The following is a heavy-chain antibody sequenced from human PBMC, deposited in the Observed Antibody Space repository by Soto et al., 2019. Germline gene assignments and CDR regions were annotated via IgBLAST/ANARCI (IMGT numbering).Heavy chain of an antibody. D-gene: IGHD5-12*01. CDR3: AKFRDGYNHAFDY. CDR2: ISYDGSNK. Sequence: QVQLVESGGGVVQPGRSLRLSCAASGFTFSSYGMHWVRQAPGKGLEWVAVISYDGSNKYYADSVKGRFTISRDNSKNTLYLQMNSLRAEDTAVYYCAKFRDGYNHAFDYWGQGTLVTVSS. CDR1: GFTFSSYG. J-gene: IGHJ4*02. V-gene: IGHV3-30*18.